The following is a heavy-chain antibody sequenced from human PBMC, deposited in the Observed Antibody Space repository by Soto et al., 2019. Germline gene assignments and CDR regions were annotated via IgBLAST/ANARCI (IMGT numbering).Heavy chain of an antibody. CDR2: LYTDYTA. D-gene: IGHD3-16*01. V-gene: IGHV3-66*01. CDR3: ARVDTLYADVDY. J-gene: IGHJ4*02. Sequence: EVQLVESGGGLVQPGGSLRLSCAVSGFSVSGMYMTWVRQVPGKGLEWISLLYTDYTAYYADSVKGRFTISKDSSKDTLFLQMNGLRAEDTAVYYCARVDTLYADVDYWGQGTLVTVSS. CDR1: GFSVSGMY.